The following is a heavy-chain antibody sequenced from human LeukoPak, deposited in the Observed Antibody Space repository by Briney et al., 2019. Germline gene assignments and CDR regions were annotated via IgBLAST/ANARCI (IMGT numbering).Heavy chain of an antibody. CDR1: GFTFSSYW. D-gene: IGHD5-12*01. J-gene: IGHJ4*02. CDR3: ARGLIYSGYVSSFDS. V-gene: IGHV3-74*01. CDR2: INPDGSST. Sequence: PGGSLRLSCAASGFTFSSYWMYWVRQAPGKGLVWASRINPDGSSTTYADSVKGRFTISRDNAKNTLYLQMNSLRVEDTALYYCARGLIYSGYVSSFDSWGQGILVTVSS.